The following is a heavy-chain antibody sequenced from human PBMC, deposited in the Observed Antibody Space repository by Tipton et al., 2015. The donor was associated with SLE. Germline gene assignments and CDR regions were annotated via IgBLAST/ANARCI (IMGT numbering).Heavy chain of an antibody. CDR2: IFYSGTT. CDR3: ARGLLTWRGAVVGVDV. CDR1: GGSMSSSSNY. J-gene: IGHJ6*02. D-gene: IGHD2-15*01. V-gene: IGHV4-39*07. Sequence: TLSLTCTMSGGSMSSSSNYWGWIRQPPGKGLEWIGSIFYSGTTSGNTYYNPSLKSRVTISVDTSKNQFSLKLTSVTAADTAVYYCARGLLTWRGAVVGVDVWGQGTTVNVSS.